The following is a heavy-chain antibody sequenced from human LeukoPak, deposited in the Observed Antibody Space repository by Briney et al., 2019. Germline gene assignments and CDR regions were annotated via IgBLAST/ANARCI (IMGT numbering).Heavy chain of an antibody. V-gene: IGHV4-59*08. CDR2: IYYSGST. D-gene: IGHD6-19*01. Sequence: SETLSLTCTVSGGSISSYYWSWIRQPPGKGLEWIGYIYYSGSTNYNPSLKSRVTISVDTSKNQFSLKLSSVTAADTAVYYCARNGAVAGKNWFDPWGQGTLVTVSS. J-gene: IGHJ5*02. CDR3: ARNGAVAGKNWFDP. CDR1: GGSISSYY.